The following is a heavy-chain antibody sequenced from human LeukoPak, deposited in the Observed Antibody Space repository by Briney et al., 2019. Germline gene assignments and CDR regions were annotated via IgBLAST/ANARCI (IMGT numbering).Heavy chain of an antibody. V-gene: IGHV2-5*02. CDR1: GLSLNTSAVG. J-gene: IGHJ4*02. CDR3: AHIDYGFDY. CDR2: IYGDDDK. D-gene: IGHD4-17*01. Sequence: KESGPTLVKPTQTLTLTCTFSGLSLNTSAVGVGWIRQPPGKALEWLALIYGDDDKRYSPSLKSRLTITKDTSKNQVVLTMTNMDPVDTATYFCAHIDYGFDYWGQGTLVTVSS.